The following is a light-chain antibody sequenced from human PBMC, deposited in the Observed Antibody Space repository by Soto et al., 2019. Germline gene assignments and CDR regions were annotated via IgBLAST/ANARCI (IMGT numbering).Light chain of an antibody. CDR1: SSDVGGYNY. CDR2: EVN. CDR3: SSYTSSSTLGV. J-gene: IGLJ1*01. Sequence: QSVLTQPASVSGSPGQSITISCTGTSSDVGGYNYVSWYQQHPRKAPKLMIYEVNNRPSGVSNRFSGSKSGSTASLTISGLQAEDEADYYCSSYTSSSTLGVFGTGTKPTVL. V-gene: IGLV2-14*01.